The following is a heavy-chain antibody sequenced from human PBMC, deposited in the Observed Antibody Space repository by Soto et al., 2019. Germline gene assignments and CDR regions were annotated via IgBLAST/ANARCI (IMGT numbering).Heavy chain of an antibody. CDR2: IYPGDSDT. V-gene: IGHV5-51*01. D-gene: IGHD6-19*01. CDR1: GYTFTSYW. J-gene: IGHJ4*02. Sequence: PGESLKISCKGSGYTFTSYWIAWVRQMPGKGLEWMGIIYPGDSDTRYSPSFEGRFTISRDNSKNTLYLQMNSLRAEDTAVYYCAKERRFGSGFDYWGQGTLVTVS. CDR3: AKERRFGSGFDY.